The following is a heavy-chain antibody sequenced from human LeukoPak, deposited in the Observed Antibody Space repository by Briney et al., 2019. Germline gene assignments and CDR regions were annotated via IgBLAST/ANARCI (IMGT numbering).Heavy chain of an antibody. D-gene: IGHD3-9*01. V-gene: IGHV4-59*01. CDR1: GGSISSYY. Sequence: PLETLSLTCTVSGGSISSYYWSWIRQPPGKGLEWIGYIYYSGSTNYNPSLKSRVTISVDTSKNQFSLKLSSVTAADTAVYYCARAGKYYDILTGLSYWGQGTLVTVSS. J-gene: IGHJ4*02. CDR2: IYYSGST. CDR3: ARAGKYYDILTGLSY.